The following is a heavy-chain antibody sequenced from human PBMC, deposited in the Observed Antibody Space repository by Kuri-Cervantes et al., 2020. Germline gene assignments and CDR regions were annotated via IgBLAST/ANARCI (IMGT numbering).Heavy chain of an antibody. CDR3: AKDGYGDYGFYYYYGMDV. Sequence: GESLKISCAAPGFTFSSYAMSWVRQAPGKGLEWVSAISGSGGSTYYADSVKGRFTISRDNSKNTLYLQMNSLRAEDTAVYYCAKDGYGDYGFYYYYGMDVWGQGTTVTVSS. J-gene: IGHJ6*02. D-gene: IGHD4-17*01. CDR1: GFTFSSYA. V-gene: IGHV3-23*01. CDR2: ISGSGGST.